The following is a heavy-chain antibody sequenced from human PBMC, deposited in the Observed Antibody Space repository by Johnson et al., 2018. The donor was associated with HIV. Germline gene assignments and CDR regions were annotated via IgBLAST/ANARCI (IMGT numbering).Heavy chain of an antibody. V-gene: IGHV3-66*01. J-gene: IGHJ3*02. Sequence: VQLVESGGGLVQPGGSLRLSCAASGFTVSSNYMSWVRQAPGKGLDWVSVIFSGGTTYYADSVNGRFTISRDNSKNTLYLQMNSLRAEDTAVYYCARDFYLLSSSWYSAFDIWGQGTMVTVSS. CDR3: ARDFYLLSSSWYSAFDI. CDR1: GFTVSSNY. D-gene: IGHD6-13*01. CDR2: IFSGGTT.